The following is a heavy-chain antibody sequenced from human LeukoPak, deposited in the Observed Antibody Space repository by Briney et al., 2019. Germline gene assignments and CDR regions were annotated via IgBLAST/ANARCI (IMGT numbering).Heavy chain of an antibody. J-gene: IGHJ4*02. D-gene: IGHD3-10*01. CDR3: ARDWGYYGSGDNYFDY. CDR1: GYTFTSYA. Sequence: GASVKVSCKASGYTFTSYAMHWVRQAPGQRLEWMGWINAGNGNTKYSRKFQGRVTITRDTSASTAYMELSSLRSEDTAVYYCARDWGYYGSGDNYFDYWGQGTLVTVSS. V-gene: IGHV1-3*01. CDR2: INAGNGNT.